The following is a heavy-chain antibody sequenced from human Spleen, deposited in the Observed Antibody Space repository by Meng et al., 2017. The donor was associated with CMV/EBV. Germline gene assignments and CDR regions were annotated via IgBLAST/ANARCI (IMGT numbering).Heavy chain of an antibody. D-gene: IGHD3-10*01. CDR3: ARDYFGRYY. Sequence: GGSLRLSCAASGFAFSNYGIHWVRQAPGKGLEWVAFIRYDGGRTYYADSVKGRFTISRDNAKNTLYLQMNSLRAEDTAVYYCARDYFGRYYWGQGTLVTVSS. V-gene: IGHV3-30*02. CDR1: GFAFSNYG. CDR2: IRYDGGRT. J-gene: IGHJ4*02.